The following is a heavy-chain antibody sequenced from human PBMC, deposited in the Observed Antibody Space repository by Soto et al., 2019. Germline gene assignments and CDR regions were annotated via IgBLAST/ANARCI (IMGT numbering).Heavy chain of an antibody. CDR2: ISGSGGST. J-gene: IGHJ4*02. Sequence: EVQLLESGGGLVQPGGSLRLSCAASGFTFSSYAMSWVRQAPGKGLEWVSAISGSGGSTYYADSVKGRFTISRDNAKNTLYLQMNSLSAEDTAVYYWAKVTGVQLWLVVVAATNFDYWGQGTLVTVSS. CDR1: GFTFSSYA. D-gene: IGHD2-15*01. V-gene: IGHV3-23*01. CDR3: AKVTGVQLWLVVVAATNFDY.